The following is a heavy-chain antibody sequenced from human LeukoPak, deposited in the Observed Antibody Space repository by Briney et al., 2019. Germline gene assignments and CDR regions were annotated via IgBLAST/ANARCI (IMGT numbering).Heavy chain of an antibody. CDR1: GFTFSSYA. J-gene: IGHJ5*02. Sequence: GSLRLSCAASGFTFSSYAMHWVRQAPGKGLEWVSSISTSSSYIYYTDSVKGRFTISRDNAKNSLYLQMNNLRAEDSAVYYCARGKEVVSADGNWFDPWGQGTLVIVSS. V-gene: IGHV3-21*03. CDR2: ISTSSSYI. CDR3: ARGKEVVSADGNWFDP. D-gene: IGHD2-2*01.